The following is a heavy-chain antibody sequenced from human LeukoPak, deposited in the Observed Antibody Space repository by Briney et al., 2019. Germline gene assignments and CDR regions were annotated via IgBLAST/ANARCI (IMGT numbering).Heavy chain of an antibody. Sequence: GGSLRLSCAASGFSFRDYAMSWVRQAPGKGLEWVSAVSGSGSNTYYADSVKGRFTISRDNSKNTLYLQMNSLRAEDTAVYYCARGPVGATVNWGQGTLVTVSS. CDR2: VSGSGSNT. CDR3: ARGPVGATVN. V-gene: IGHV3-23*01. J-gene: IGHJ4*02. D-gene: IGHD1-26*01. CDR1: GFSFRDYA.